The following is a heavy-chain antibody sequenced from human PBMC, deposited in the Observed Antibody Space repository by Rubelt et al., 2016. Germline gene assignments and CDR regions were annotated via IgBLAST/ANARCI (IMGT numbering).Heavy chain of an antibody. Sequence: QLQLQESGPGLGRPSETLSLTCTVSGGSISSSSSYWGWIRQPPGKGLEWIGSIFYSGSTYYNPSLKSRVTMSVDTSKNRYTRELVSVTAAVTAIYYCASVHSSSDYYHYYMDVWGKGSTVTVS. CDR1: GGSISSSSSY. J-gene: IGHJ6*03. CDR2: IFYSGST. D-gene: IGHD2-2*01. V-gene: IGHV4-39*07. CDR3: ASVHSSSDYYHYYMDV.